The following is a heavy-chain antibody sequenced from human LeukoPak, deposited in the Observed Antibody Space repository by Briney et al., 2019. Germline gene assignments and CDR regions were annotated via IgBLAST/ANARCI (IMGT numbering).Heavy chain of an antibody. CDR3: ASSFSDDFWSGHF. Sequence: GGSLRLSCAASRLTFTYWMSWVRRAPGKGLEGVANIKQDGSQKYYVDSVKGRFTISRDNAKKSLYLQMNSLRAEDTAVYYCASSFSDDFWSGHFWGQGTLVTVSS. D-gene: IGHD3-3*01. V-gene: IGHV3-7*01. J-gene: IGHJ4*02. CDR1: RLTFTYW. CDR2: IKQDGSQK.